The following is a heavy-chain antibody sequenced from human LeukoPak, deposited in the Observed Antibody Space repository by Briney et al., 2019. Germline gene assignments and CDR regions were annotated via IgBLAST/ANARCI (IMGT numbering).Heavy chain of an antibody. D-gene: IGHD1-26*01. V-gene: IGHV3-15*01. CDR3: TTPGSLSPFDY. Sequence: PGGSLRLSCAASGFGFSNAWVSWVRQAAGYGLEWGGRIKSKTDGGTTDYAAPVEGRFSISRDDSKNTLYLQMNSLKTEDTAVYYCTTPGSLSPFDYWGQGTLVTVSS. CDR2: IKSKTDGGTT. CDR1: GFGFSNAW. J-gene: IGHJ4*02.